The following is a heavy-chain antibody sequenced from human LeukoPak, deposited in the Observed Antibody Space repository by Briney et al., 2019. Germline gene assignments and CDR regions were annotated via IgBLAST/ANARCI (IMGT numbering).Heavy chain of an antibody. CDR3: ARDQPVTIFGVVIIGAFDY. CDR1: GGTFISYA. CDR2: IIPILGIA. J-gene: IGHJ4*02. V-gene: IGHV1-69*04. Sequence: SVKVSCKASGGTFISYAISWVRQAPGQGLEWIGRIIPILGIANYAQKFQGRVTITADKSTSTAYMELSSLRSEDTAVYYCARDQPVTIFGVVIIGAFDYWGQGTLVTVSS. D-gene: IGHD3-3*01.